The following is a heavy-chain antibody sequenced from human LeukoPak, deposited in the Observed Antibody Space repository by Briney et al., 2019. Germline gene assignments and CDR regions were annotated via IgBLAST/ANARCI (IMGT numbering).Heavy chain of an antibody. CDR1: GGSISSGGYS. Sequence: PSETLSLTCAVSGGSISSGGYSWSWIRQPPGKGLEWIVYIYHSGSTYYNPSLKSRVTISVDRSKNQFSLKLSSVTAADTAVYYCARHTLYYYGNWFDPWGQGTLVTVSS. CDR2: IYHSGST. J-gene: IGHJ5*02. CDR3: ARHTLYYYGNWFDP. D-gene: IGHD3-10*01. V-gene: IGHV4-30-2*01.